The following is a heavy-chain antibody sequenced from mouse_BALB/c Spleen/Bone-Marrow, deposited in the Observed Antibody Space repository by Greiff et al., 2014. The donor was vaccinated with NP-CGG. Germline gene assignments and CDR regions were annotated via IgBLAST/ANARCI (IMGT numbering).Heavy chain of an antibody. CDR3: ARTSNTAMDY. J-gene: IGHJ4*01. CDR1: GYIFTSYW. D-gene: IGHD2-5*01. Sequence: SGAELVRPGASVKLSCKTSGYIFTSYWIHWIKQRSGQGLEWIARIYPGTDSTYYNEKFKGKATLTADKSSNTAYMQXXXXKSXDSAVYFCARTSNTAMDYWGQGTSVTVSS. V-gene: IGHV1S132*01. CDR2: IYPGTDST.